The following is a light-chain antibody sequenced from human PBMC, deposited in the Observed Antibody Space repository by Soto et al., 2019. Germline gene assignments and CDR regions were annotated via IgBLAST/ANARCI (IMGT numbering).Light chain of an antibody. CDR2: EGS. CDR3: CSYAGSSTYV. J-gene: IGLJ1*01. CDR1: SSDVGSYNL. Sequence: LTHPASVSGSPGQSITISCTGTSSDVGSYNLVSWYQQYPGKAPKLMIYEGSKRPSGVSNRFSGSKSGNTASLTISGLQAEDEADYYCCSYAGSSTYVFGTGTKVTVL. V-gene: IGLV2-23*01.